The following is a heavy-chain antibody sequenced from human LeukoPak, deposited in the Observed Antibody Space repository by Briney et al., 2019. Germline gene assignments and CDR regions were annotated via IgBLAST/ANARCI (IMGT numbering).Heavy chain of an antibody. Sequence: SETLSLTCAVYGGSFSGYYWSWIRQPPGKGLEWIGEINHSGSTNYNPSLKSRVTIAVETSKNQFSLRLSSVTAADTAVYYCARRSGRAGRFDFWGQGTLVPVSS. J-gene: IGHJ4*02. V-gene: IGHV4-34*01. CDR1: GGSFSGYY. CDR3: ARRSGRAGRFDF. D-gene: IGHD1-26*01. CDR2: INHSGST.